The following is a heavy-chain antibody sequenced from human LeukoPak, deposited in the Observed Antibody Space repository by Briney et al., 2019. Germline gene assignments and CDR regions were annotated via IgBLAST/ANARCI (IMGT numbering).Heavy chain of an antibody. D-gene: IGHD3-10*01. J-gene: IGHJ6*03. CDR3: ARTYYGSGTKYYYYYYMDV. Sequence: PSETLSLTCTVSGGSISSGSYYWSWIRQPAGKGLEWIGRIYTSGSTNYNPSLKSRVTMSVDTSKTQFSLKLSSVTAADTAVYYCARTYYGSGTKYYYYYYMDVWGKGTTVTVSS. V-gene: IGHV4-61*02. CDR1: GGSISSGSYY. CDR2: IYTSGST.